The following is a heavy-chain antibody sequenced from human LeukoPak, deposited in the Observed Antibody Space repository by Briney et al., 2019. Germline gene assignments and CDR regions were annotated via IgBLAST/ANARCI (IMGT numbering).Heavy chain of an antibody. V-gene: IGHV1-18*01. J-gene: IGHJ6*03. CDR3: ARGYVPAANDPRSYYYYYMDV. D-gene: IGHD2-2*01. CDR2: ISAYNGNT. Sequence: ASVKVSCKASGYTFTSYGISWVRQAPGQGLEWMGWISAYNGNTNYAQKLQGRVTMTTDTSTSTAYMELRSLRSDDTAVYYCARGYVPAANDPRSYYYYYMDVWGKGTTVTVSS. CDR1: GYTFTSYG.